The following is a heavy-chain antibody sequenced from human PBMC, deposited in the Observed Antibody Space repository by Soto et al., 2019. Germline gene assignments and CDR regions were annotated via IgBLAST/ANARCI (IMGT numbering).Heavy chain of an antibody. Sequence: QITLKESGPTLVKPTQTLTLTCTFSGFSLSTSGVGVGWIRQPPGKALEWLALIYWDDDKRYSPSLKSRLTNTKDPSKNQVVLTTTNKDPVETATYFCAHSRRVKGYCSSTSCPAGFDIWGQGTMVTVSS. J-gene: IGHJ3*02. CDR3: AHSRRVKGYCSSTSCPAGFDI. V-gene: IGHV2-5*02. D-gene: IGHD2-2*01. CDR1: GFSLSTSGVG. CDR2: IYWDDDK.